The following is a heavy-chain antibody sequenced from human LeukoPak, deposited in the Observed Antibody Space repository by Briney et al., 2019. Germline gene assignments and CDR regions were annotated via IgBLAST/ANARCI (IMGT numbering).Heavy chain of an antibody. V-gene: IGHV1-2*02. Sequence: ASVKVSCKASGYTFTGYYMHWVRQAPGQGLEWMGWINPNSGGTNYAQKFQGRVTMTRDTSISTAYMELSRLRSDDTAVYYCARDLRYCSSTSCYTGPSWFDPWGQGTLVTVSS. CDR1: GYTFTGYY. D-gene: IGHD2-2*02. CDR3: ARDLRYCSSTSCYTGPSWFDP. J-gene: IGHJ5*02. CDR2: INPNSGGT.